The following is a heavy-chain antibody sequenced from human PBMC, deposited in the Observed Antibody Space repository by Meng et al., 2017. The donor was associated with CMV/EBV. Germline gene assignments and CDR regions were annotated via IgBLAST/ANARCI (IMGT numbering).Heavy chain of an antibody. CDR2: INWSSRNI. Sequence: GGSLRLSCAASGFTFDNYDMQWVRQAPGKGLEWVSGINWSSRNIDYADSVRGRFTISRDNAKSSLYLEMNSLRPEDTALHYCARDMGRGGRGVLFDYWGQGTPVTVSS. D-gene: IGHD3-10*01. V-gene: IGHV3-9*01. CDR1: GFTFDNYD. CDR3: ARDMGRGGRGVLFDY. J-gene: IGHJ4*02.